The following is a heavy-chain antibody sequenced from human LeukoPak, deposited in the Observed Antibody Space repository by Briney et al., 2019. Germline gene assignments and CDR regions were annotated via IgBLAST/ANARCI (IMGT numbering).Heavy chain of an antibody. Sequence: PSETLSLTCTVSGGSISSSSYYWGWIRQPPGKGLEWIGSIYYSGSTYYNPSLKSRVPISVDTSKNQFSLKLSSVTAADCAVYDCARDSTMAKYYFDYWGQGTLVTVSS. J-gene: IGHJ4*02. CDR1: GGSISSSSYY. CDR3: ARDSTMAKYYFDY. V-gene: IGHV4-39*07. CDR2: IYYSGST. D-gene: IGHD2-2*01.